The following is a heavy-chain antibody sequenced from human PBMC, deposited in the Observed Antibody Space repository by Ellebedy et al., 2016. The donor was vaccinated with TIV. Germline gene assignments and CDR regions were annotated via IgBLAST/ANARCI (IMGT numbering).Heavy chain of an antibody. CDR2: FNPDSSGT. Sequence: ASVKVSXXASGYTFTDYYMHWVRQAPGQGLEWMGWFNPDSSGTKYAQKFQGRFTMTKDTSISTAYMELSRLRSDDTAVYYCARDLPYYYDSSGHAGGWGQGTLVTVSS. CDR1: GYTFTDYY. D-gene: IGHD3-22*01. V-gene: IGHV1-2*02. J-gene: IGHJ4*02. CDR3: ARDLPYYYDSSGHAGG.